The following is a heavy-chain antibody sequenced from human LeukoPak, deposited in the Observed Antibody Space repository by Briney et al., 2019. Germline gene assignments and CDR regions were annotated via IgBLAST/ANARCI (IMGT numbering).Heavy chain of an antibody. V-gene: IGHV3-23*01. J-gene: IGHJ5*02. CDR1: GFTFSNFA. CDR2: ISGSGST. Sequence: GGSLRLSCTASGFTFSNFAMNWVRQTPGKGLEWVSVISGSGSTYYADSVRGRFTISRDNSKNTLYLQMNSLRAEDTAVYYCARHDWFDPWGQGTLVTVSS. CDR3: ARHDWFDP.